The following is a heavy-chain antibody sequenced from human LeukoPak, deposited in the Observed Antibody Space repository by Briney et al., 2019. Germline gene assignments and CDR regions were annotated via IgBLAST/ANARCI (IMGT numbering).Heavy chain of an antibody. J-gene: IGHJ4*02. CDR2: IYPGDSDT. CDR1: GYSFNTYW. D-gene: IGHD2-15*01. CDR3: ARRCSCSFAFDS. Sequence: GESLKISCEGSGYSFNTYWIGWVRQMPGKGLEWMGIIYPGDSDTTYSPSFQGHVTISADKSVSTAYLQWSSLKASDTAMYYCARRCSCSFAFDSWGQGTLVTVSS. V-gene: IGHV5-51*01.